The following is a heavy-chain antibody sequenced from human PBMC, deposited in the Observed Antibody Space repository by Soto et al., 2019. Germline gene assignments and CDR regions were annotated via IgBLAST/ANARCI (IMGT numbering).Heavy chain of an antibody. CDR3: ATALNAXEGXXXGMDV. CDR1: GXXFTSXX. J-gene: IGHJ6*02. V-gene: IGHV1-8*01. CDR2: MNPNSGNT. Sequence: QVQLVQSGAEVKKPGASXXXXXXASGXXFTSXXXNWVXQATGQGLEWMGWMNPNSGNTGYAQKFQGRVTMTRNTSISTAYMELSSLRSEDTAVYYCATALNAXEGXXXGMDVWGQGTTVTVSS.